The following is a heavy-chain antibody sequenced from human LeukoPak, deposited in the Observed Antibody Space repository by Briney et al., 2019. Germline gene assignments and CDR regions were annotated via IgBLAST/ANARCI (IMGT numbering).Heavy chain of an antibody. D-gene: IGHD1-26*01. CDR2: IYTSGST. Sequence: SETLSLTCTVSGGSISSYYWSWIRQPAGKGLEWIGRIYTSGSTNYNPSLKSRVTMSVDTSKNQFSLKLSSVTAADTAVYYCAREQVEATIYYFDYWGQGTLVTVSS. J-gene: IGHJ4*02. CDR3: AREQVEATIYYFDY. V-gene: IGHV4-4*07. CDR1: GGSISSYY.